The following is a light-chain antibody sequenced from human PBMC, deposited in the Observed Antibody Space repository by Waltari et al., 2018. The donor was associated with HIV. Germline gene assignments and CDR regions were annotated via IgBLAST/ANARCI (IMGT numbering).Light chain of an antibody. V-gene: IGLV2-11*01. Sequence: QSALTQPRSVSESPGQSVTISCTGTSSDVGHYNYVSWYRQYPGTAPKLIIFDVNKRPSGFPDRFSGSQSGNTASLTISGLQGEDEADYYCSSYAGRDTPNWVFGGGTKLTVL. CDR1: SSDVGHYNY. CDR3: SSYAGRDTPNWV. J-gene: IGLJ3*02. CDR2: DVN.